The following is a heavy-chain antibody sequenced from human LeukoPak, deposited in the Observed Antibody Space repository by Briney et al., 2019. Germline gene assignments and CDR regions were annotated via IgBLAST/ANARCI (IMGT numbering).Heavy chain of an antibody. J-gene: IGHJ5*01. V-gene: IGHV4-59*01. D-gene: IGHD6-19*01. CDR2: IHYSGST. CDR3: ARGSGWLTDS. CDR1: GGSISNYY. Sequence: SETLSLTCSVSGGSISNYYWSWIRQPPGKGLEWIGYIHYSGSTNYNPSLKSRVTISVDTSKNQFSLKLSSVTAADTAVYYCARGSGWLTDSWGQGTLVTVSS.